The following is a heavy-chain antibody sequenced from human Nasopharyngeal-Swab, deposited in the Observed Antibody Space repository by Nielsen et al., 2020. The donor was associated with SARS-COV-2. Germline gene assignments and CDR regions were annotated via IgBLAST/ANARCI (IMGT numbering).Heavy chain of an antibody. CDR2: ISSSSSYI. V-gene: IGHV3-21*01. J-gene: IGHJ4*02. D-gene: IGHD1-1*01. CDR1: GFTFSSYS. Sequence: GGSLRLSCAASGFTFSSYSMNWVRQAPGKGLEWVSSISSSSSYIYHADSVKGRFTISRDNAKNSLYLQMNSLRAEDTAVYHCARASRGTSTRTFDYWGQGTLVTVSS. CDR3: ARASRGTSTRTFDY.